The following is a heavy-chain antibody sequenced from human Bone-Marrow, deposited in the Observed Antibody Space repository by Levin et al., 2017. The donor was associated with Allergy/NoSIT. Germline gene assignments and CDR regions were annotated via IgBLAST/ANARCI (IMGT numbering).Heavy chain of an antibody. V-gene: IGHV4-34*01. CDR2: INHSGST. Sequence: PGGSLRLSCAVYGGSFSGYYWSWIRQPPGKGLEWIGEINHSGSTYYNLSLKSRVTISVDTSKNQISLRLSSVTAADTAVYYCARRTKYCTSATCYYNYWGQGTLVTVSS. J-gene: IGHJ4*02. CDR1: GGSFSGYY. CDR3: ARRTKYCTSATCYYNY. D-gene: IGHD2-2*01.